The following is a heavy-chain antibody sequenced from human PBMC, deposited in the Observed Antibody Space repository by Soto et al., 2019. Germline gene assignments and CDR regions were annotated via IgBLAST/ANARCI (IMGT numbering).Heavy chain of an antibody. CDR3: ARVAGSSWFLYYYYYGMDV. Sequence: PVGSLRLSCAASGFTFSSYAMHWFRQAPVNGLEWVAVISYDGSNKYYADSVKGRFTISRDNSKNTLYLQMNSLRAEDTAVYYCARVAGSSWFLYYYYYGMDVWGQGTTVTVSS. V-gene: IGHV3-30-3*01. D-gene: IGHD6-13*01. J-gene: IGHJ6*02. CDR1: GFTFSSYA. CDR2: ISYDGSNK.